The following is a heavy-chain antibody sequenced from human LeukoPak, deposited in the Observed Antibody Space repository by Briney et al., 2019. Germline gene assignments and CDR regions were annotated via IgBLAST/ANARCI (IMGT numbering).Heavy chain of an antibody. CDR3: ARDLHSSSWYVVY. V-gene: IGHV3-23*01. CDR1: GFTFSSYA. J-gene: IGHJ4*02. D-gene: IGHD6-13*01. CDR2: ISGSGGST. Sequence: PGGPLRLSRAASGFTFSSYAMSWVRQAPGKGLEWVSAISGSGGSTYYADSVKGRFTISRDNPKNTLYLQMNSLRAEDTAVYYCARDLHSSSWYVVYWGQGTLVTVSS.